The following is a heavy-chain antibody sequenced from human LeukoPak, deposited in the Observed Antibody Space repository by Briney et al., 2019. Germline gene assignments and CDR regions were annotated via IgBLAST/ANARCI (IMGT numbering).Heavy chain of an antibody. J-gene: IGHJ4*02. CDR1: GFTFSSYE. Sequence: PGGSLRLSCAASGFTFSSYEMNWVRQAPGKGLEWVTYISSSGSTIYYADSVKGRFTISRDNAKNSLYLQMNSLRAEDTAVYYCASGLPYYFDSSGYYLDYWGQGTLVTVPS. CDR3: ASGLPYYFDSSGYYLDY. CDR2: ISSSGSTI. D-gene: IGHD3-22*01. V-gene: IGHV3-48*03.